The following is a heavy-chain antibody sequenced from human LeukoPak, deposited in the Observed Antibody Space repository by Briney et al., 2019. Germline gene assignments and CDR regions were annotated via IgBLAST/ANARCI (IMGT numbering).Heavy chain of an antibody. D-gene: IGHD4-17*01. CDR3: ARDYGLDY. Sequence: PGRSLRLSCAASGFTFDDCAMHWVRQAPGKGLEWVSGISWNSGSIGYADSVKGRFTISRDSAKNSLYLQMNSLRAEDTAVYYCARDYGLDYWGQGTLVTVSS. CDR2: ISWNSGSI. V-gene: IGHV3-9*01. CDR1: GFTFDDCA. J-gene: IGHJ4*02.